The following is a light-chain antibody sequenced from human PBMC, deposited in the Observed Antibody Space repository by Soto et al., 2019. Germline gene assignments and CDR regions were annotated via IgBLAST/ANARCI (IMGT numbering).Light chain of an antibody. CDR1: QSVSSN. Sequence: EIVRTQSPATLSVSPGARATLYCRASQSVSSNLAWYQHRPGQAPRLLIYQTSLRAAGIPARFSASGSGTDFTLTISDVQPEDFALYYCHQRQSWPRTFGQGTKVDIK. CDR3: HQRQSWPRT. CDR2: QTS. J-gene: IGKJ1*01. V-gene: IGKV3D-15*03.